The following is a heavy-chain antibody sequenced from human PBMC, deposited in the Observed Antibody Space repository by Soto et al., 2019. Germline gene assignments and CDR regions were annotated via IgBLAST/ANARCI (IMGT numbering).Heavy chain of an antibody. CDR3: ARGLPPGGIDP. CDR1: GGSISSYY. J-gene: IGHJ5*02. CDR2: IYYSGST. Sequence: QVQLQESGPGLVKPSETLSLTCTVSGGSISSYYWSWIRQPPGKGLEWIGYIYYSGSTNYNPSLKSRVTISVDTSKNQFSLKLSSVTAADTAVYSCARGLPPGGIDPWGQGTLVTVSS. V-gene: IGHV4-59*01.